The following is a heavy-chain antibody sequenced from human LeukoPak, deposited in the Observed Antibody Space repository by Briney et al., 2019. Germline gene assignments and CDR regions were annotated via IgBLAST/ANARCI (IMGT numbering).Heavy chain of an antibody. D-gene: IGHD3-16*01. V-gene: IGHV3-30*02. CDR1: GFTFSSYG. Sequence: GGSLRLSCAASGFTFSSYGMHWVRQAPGKGLEWVAFIRYDGSNKYYADSVKGRFTISRDNSKNTLYLQMNSLRAEDTAVYYCANAGALGEPTHYWGQGTLVTVSS. CDR3: ANAGALGEPTHY. CDR2: IRYDGSNK. J-gene: IGHJ4*02.